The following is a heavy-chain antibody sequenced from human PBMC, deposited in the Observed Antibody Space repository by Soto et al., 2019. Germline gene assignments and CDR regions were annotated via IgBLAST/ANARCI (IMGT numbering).Heavy chain of an antibody. CDR3: ARGNSYGKQVDD. D-gene: IGHD5-18*01. CDR2: INAGNGNT. J-gene: IGHJ4*02. Sequence: WASVKVSCKASGYTFTSYAMHWVRQAPGQRLEWMGWINAGNGNTKYSQKFQGRVTITRDTSASTAYMELSSLRSEGTAVYYCARGNSYGKQVDDWGQGAPVTVSS. V-gene: IGHV1-3*01. CDR1: GYTFTSYA.